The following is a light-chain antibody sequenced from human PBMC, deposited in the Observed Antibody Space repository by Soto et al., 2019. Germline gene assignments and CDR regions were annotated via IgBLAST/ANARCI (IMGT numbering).Light chain of an antibody. CDR2: EGS. CDR3: FSYTGSRTFV. V-gene: IGLV2-23*01. Sequence: VAESPGQSITISCTGTNSDVGSYNLVSWYQHLPGKAPKLIIYEGSRWPSGISSRFSGSKSGNTASLTISGLQAEDEADYYCFSYTGSRTFVFGTGTKVTV. CDR1: NSDVGSYNL. J-gene: IGLJ1*01.